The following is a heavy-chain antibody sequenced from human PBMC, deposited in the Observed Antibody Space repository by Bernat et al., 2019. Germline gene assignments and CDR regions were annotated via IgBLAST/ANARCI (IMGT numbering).Heavy chain of an antibody. CDR3: ARPHSSGFINDY. V-gene: IGHV4-39*01. D-gene: IGHD3-22*01. CDR1: GGSISSSSYY. Sequence: QLQLQESGPGLVKPSETLSLTCTVSGGSISSSSYYWGWIRQPPGKGLEWIGSIYYSGRTYYNPSLKSRVTISVDTSKNQFSLKLGSVTAADTAVYYCARPHSSGFINDYWGQGTLVTVSS. CDR2: IYYSGRT. J-gene: IGHJ4*02.